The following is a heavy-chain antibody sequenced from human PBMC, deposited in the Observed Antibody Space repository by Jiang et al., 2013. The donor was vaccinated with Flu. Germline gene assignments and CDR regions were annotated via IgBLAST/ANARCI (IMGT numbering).Heavy chain of an antibody. CDR2: IYYSGST. CDR1: GGSISSSSYY. D-gene: IGHD6-19*01. Sequence: YGSGLVKPSETLSLTCTVSGGSISSSSYYWGWIRQPPGKGLEWIGSIYYSGSTYYNPSLKSRVTISVDTSKNQFSLKLSSVTAADTAVYYCASLGDGEQVAGINYYYGMDV. V-gene: IGHV4-39*01. J-gene: IGHJ6*01. CDR3: ASLGDGEQVAGINYYYGMDV.